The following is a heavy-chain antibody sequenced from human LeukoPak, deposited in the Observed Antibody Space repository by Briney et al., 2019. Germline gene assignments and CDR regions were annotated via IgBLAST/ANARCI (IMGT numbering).Heavy chain of an antibody. CDR1: GYTFTDYY. Sequence: ASVKVSCKASGYTFTDYYMHWVRQAPGQGLEWMGWINPNSGGTNYAQKFQGRVTMTRDTSISTAYMELSRLRSDDTAVYHCARDVDTAMVDTCYYYYYMDVWGKGTTVTVSS. CDR2: INPNSGGT. CDR3: ARDVDTAMVDTCYYYYYMDV. V-gene: IGHV1-2*02. D-gene: IGHD5-18*01. J-gene: IGHJ6*03.